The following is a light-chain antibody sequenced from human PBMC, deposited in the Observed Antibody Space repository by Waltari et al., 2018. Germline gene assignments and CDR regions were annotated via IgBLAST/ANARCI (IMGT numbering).Light chain of an antibody. J-gene: IGLJ1*01. CDR2: EVT. Sequence: QSALTQPPSASGSLGQSVTISCTGTSSDIGDSDYVSWYQQYPGKAPTVIIYEVTKRPSGVPERCSGTKSGTTASLTVSGLQAGDEADYYCSAYSGTTNPYVFGTGTTVIVL. CDR3: SAYSGTTNPYV. CDR1: SSDIGDSDY. V-gene: IGLV2-8*01.